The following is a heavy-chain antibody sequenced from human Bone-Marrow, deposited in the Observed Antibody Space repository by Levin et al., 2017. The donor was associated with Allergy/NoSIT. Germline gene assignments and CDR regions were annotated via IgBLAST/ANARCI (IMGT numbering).Heavy chain of an antibody. CDR1: GIAFRSFG. D-gene: IGHD4-23*01. Sequence: PGGSLRLSCVASGIAFRSFGMHWVRQAPGKGLEWVAVVSNDGSEEYYADAVKGRFIISRDNSKKTLYLQMNRLRVEDTAVYYCTNAKYEGTVVSPDFWGQGTAVIVSS. CDR3: TNAKYEGTVVSPDF. J-gene: IGHJ4*02. V-gene: IGHV3-30*18. CDR2: VSNDGSEE.